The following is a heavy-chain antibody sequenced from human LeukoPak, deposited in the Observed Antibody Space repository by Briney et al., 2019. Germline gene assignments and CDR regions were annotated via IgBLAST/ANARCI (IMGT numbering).Heavy chain of an antibody. CDR2: ISSSGSTI. CDR1: GFTFSSYE. D-gene: IGHD3-22*01. Sequence: GSLRLSCAASGFTFSSYEMNWVRQAPGKGLEWVSYISSSGSTIYYADSVKGRFTISRDNAKNSLYLQMNSLRAEDTAVYYCATAHYDSSGYYYDYWGQGTLVTVSS. J-gene: IGHJ4*02. V-gene: IGHV3-48*03. CDR3: ATAHYDSSGYYYDY.